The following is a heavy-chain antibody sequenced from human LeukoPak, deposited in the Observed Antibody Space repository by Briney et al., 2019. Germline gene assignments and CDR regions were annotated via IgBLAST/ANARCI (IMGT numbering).Heavy chain of an antibody. V-gene: IGHV4-59*01. D-gene: IGHD3-22*01. CDR3: ARQGYYDSSDLYWYFDL. CDR1: GGSISSYY. CDR2: IYYSGST. Sequence: SETLSLTCTVSGGSISSYYWSWIRQPPGKGLDWIGYIYYSGSTNYNPSLKSRVTISVDTSKNQFSLKLSSVTAADTAVYYCARQGYYDSSDLYWYFDLWGRGTLVTVSS. J-gene: IGHJ2*01.